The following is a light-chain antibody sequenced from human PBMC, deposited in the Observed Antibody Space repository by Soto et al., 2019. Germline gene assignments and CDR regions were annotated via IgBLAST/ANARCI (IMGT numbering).Light chain of an antibody. CDR1: SSDVGGYNY. V-gene: IGLV2-14*01. CDR3: CSYTTSNTRQIV. Sequence: QSALAQPASVPGSPGQSITISCTGTSSDVGGYNYVSWYQQQPGKAPKFMIYDVTNRPSGVSNRFSGSKSGNTASLTISGLQAEDEADYYCCSYTTSNTRQIVFGTGTQLTVL. J-gene: IGLJ1*01. CDR2: DVT.